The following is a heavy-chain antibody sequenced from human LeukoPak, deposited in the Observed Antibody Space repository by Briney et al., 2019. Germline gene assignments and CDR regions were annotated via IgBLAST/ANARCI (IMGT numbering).Heavy chain of an antibody. Sequence: GASVKVSCKASGYTFTSYGISWVRQAPGQGLEWMGWISAYNGNTNYAQKLQGRVTMTTDTSTSTDYMELRRLRSDDTAVYYCARDSHGDKPDFDYWGQGTLVTVSS. CDR1: GYTFTSYG. V-gene: IGHV1-18*01. CDR3: ARDSHGDKPDFDY. CDR2: ISAYNGNT. J-gene: IGHJ4*02.